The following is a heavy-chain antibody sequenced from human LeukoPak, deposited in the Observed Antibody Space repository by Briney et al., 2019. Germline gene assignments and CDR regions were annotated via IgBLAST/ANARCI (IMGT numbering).Heavy chain of an antibody. V-gene: IGHV3-23*01. D-gene: IGHD1-1*01. CDR3: AKMNVSFQY. CDR2: ITGDGTTT. Sequence: GGSLRLSCEASGLTFSNHGMSWVRQAPGKGLQWVSAITGDGTTTYYADSVKGRFTISRDNSKNMLYLQMSSLRAEDTAVYYCAKMNVSFQYWGQGALVPVSS. J-gene: IGHJ4*02. CDR1: GLTFSNHG.